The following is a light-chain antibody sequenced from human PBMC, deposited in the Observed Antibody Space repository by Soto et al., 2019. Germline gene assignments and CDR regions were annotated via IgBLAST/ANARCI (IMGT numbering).Light chain of an antibody. CDR1: SSNIGAGYD. Sequence: QTVVTQPPSVSGAPGQRVTISCTGSSSNIGAGYDVPWYQQLPGTAPKLLIYGNSNRPSGVPDRFSGSKSGTSASLAITGLQAEDEADYYCQSYDSSLSGFVVFGGGTKLTVL. CDR2: GNS. V-gene: IGLV1-40*01. CDR3: QSYDSSLSGFVV. J-gene: IGLJ2*01.